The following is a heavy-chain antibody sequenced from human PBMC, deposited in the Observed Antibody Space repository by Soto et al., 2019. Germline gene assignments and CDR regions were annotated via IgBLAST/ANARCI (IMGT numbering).Heavy chain of an antibody. V-gene: IGHV3-21*01. D-gene: IGHD6-6*01. CDR3: ASARPGY. J-gene: IGHJ4*02. Sequence: SGGSLRLSCAASGFTFSSYSMNWVRQAPGKGLEWVSSISSSSSCVYYADSVKGRFTISRDNAKNSLYLQMNSLRAEDTAVYYCASARPGYWGQGTLVTVSS. CDR2: ISSSSSCV. CDR1: GFTFSSYS.